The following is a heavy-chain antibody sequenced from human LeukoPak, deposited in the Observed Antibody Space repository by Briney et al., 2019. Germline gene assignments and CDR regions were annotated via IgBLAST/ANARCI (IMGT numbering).Heavy chain of an antibody. CDR3: AAISGYDPSYYMDV. J-gene: IGHJ6*03. V-gene: IGHV1-58*01. CDR2: IVVGSGNT. CDR1: GFTFTSSA. Sequence: SVKVSCKASGFTFTSSALQWVRQARGQRLEWIGWIVVGSGNTNYAQKFQERVTITRDMSTSTAYMELSSLRSEDTAVYYCAAISGYDPSYYMDVWGKGTTVPVSS. D-gene: IGHD5-12*01.